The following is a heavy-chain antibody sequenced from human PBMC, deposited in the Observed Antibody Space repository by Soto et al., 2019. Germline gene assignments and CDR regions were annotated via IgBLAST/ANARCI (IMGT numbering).Heavy chain of an antibody. J-gene: IGHJ4*02. V-gene: IGHV4-4*01. CDR2: IYHSGST. CDR3: ARRFLGLENDYFDY. D-gene: IGHD3-16*01. CDR1: SGSISSSNW. Sequence: SETLSLTCAVSSGSISSSNWWSWVRQPPGKGLEWIGEIYHSGSTNYNPSLKSRVTISVDKSKNQFSLKLSSVTAADTAVYCCARRFLGLENDYFDYWGQGTLVTVSS.